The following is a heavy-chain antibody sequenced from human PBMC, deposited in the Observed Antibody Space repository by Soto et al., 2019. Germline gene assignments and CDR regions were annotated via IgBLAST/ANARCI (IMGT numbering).Heavy chain of an antibody. Sequence: GGSLRLSCAASGFAFSNYAVTWVRQAPGKGLEWVSTISGSGGSTYYADSVKGRFTISRDNSKNTLYLQMNSLRAEDTAVYYCAKDQGSSWYEIDYWGQGTLVTVSS. J-gene: IGHJ4*02. CDR2: ISGSGGST. D-gene: IGHD6-13*01. CDR3: AKDQGSSWYEIDY. CDR1: GFAFSNYA. V-gene: IGHV3-23*01.